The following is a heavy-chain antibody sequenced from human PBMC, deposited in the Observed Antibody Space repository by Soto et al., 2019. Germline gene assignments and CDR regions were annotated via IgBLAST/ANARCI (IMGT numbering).Heavy chain of an antibody. CDR1: GGSFSVYY. CDR3: ARSGGQKGYFDY. D-gene: IGHD3-10*01. V-gene: IGHV4-34*01. Sequence: QVQLQQWGAGLLKPSETLSLTCAVYGGSFSVYYWSWIRQPPGKGLEWIGEINHSGSTNYNPSLKSRVTISVDTSKNQFSLKLSSVTAADTAVYYCARSGGQKGYFDYWCQGTLVTVSS. CDR2: INHSGST. J-gene: IGHJ4*02.